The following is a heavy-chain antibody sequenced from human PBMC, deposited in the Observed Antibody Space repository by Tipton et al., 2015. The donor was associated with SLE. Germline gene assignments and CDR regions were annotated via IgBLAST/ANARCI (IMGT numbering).Heavy chain of an antibody. V-gene: IGHV4-34*01. CDR2: INHSGST. CDR1: GGSFSGYY. Sequence: TLSLTCAVYGGSFSGYYWSWIRQPPGKGLEWIGEINHSGSTNYNPSLKSRVTISVDTSKNQFSLKLSSVTAADTAVYYCARHQGSTVIDWYFDLWGRGTLVTVSS. D-gene: IGHD4-17*01. CDR3: ARHQGSTVIDWYFDL. J-gene: IGHJ2*01.